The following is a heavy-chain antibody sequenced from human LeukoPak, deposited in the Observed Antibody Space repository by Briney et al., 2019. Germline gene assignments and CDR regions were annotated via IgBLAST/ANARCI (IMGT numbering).Heavy chain of an antibody. V-gene: IGHV1-2*02. D-gene: IGHD5-12*01. CDR3: AGGPYSAYDWVY. J-gene: IGHJ4*02. CDR2: IDRNSGAT. Sequence: ASVKVSFKASGYTLTGYYLHWVRQGPGQGLEWMGWIDRNSGATHYAQRFQGRVTMTRDTSINTTYMELSRLRSDDTAVYYCAGGPYSAYDWVYWGQGTLVTVSS. CDR1: GYTLTGYY.